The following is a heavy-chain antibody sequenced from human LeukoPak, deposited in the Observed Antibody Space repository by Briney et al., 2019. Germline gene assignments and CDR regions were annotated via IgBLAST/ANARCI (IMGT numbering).Heavy chain of an antibody. Sequence: SETLSLTCTVSGGSIGFYYWTWIRQPPGKGLEGIGYTHYSGSTNHNPSLKSRVTISVDTSKNQFSLKLNSVTAADTAVYYCARVNGGWYSDFDYWGQGTLVTVSS. J-gene: IGHJ4*02. V-gene: IGHV4-59*01. CDR2: THYSGST. CDR3: ARVNGGWYSDFDY. D-gene: IGHD6-19*01. CDR1: GGSIGFYY.